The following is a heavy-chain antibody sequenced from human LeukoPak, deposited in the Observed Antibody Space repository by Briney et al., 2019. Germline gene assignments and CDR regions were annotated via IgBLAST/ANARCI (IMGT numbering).Heavy chain of an antibody. V-gene: IGHV4-59*01. CDR1: GXSIRGYF. Sequence: PSETLSLTCTVSGXSIRGYFWTWILQPPGKGLEWIGYIYYSGSTNYNPSLKSRVTIAVDTSKNQFSLRLNSVTAADTAVYSCAMAYSSSWYYFDYWGQGTLVTVSS. D-gene: IGHD6-13*01. CDR2: IYYSGST. CDR3: AMAYSSSWYYFDY. J-gene: IGHJ4*02.